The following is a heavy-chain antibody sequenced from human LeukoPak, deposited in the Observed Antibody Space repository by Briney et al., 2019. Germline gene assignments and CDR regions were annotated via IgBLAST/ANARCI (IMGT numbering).Heavy chain of an antibody. CDR1: GFSFNTYW. Sequence: PGGSLRLSCVASGFSFNTYWMSWVRQAPGKGLEWVANIKQDGSEQYYVDSVKGRFTISRDTPKNTLYLQMNSLRVEDTAVYYCASWPVGWYGEDSWGQGTLVTVSS. CDR3: ASWPVGWYGEDS. J-gene: IGHJ4*02. D-gene: IGHD6-19*01. V-gene: IGHV3-7*03. CDR2: IKQDGSEQ.